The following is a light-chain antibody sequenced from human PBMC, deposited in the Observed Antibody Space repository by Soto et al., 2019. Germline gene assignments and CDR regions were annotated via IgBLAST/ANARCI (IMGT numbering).Light chain of an antibody. CDR2: GAS. CDR3: QQYNNWPRT. V-gene: IGKV3-15*01. J-gene: IGKJ1*01. CDR1: QSVSSN. Sequence: EIVMTQSPATLSVSPGERATLSCRASQSVSSNLAWYQQKPGQAPRLLIYGASTRATGIPARFSGSGSGTEFTLTISSLQSEDLVYYCQQYNNWPRTFGQGTKVEIK.